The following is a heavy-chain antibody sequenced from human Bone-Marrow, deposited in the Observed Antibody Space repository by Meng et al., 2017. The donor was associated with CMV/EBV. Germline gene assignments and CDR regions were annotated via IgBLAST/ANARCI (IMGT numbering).Heavy chain of an antibody. Sequence: ASVKVSCKASGYTFTSYGISWVRQAPGQGLEWMGWISAYNGNTNYAQKLQGRVTMTTDTSTSTAYMELRSLRSEDTAVYYCATLGGHMGHSRGYYYYYGMDVWGQGTTVTVSS. V-gene: IGHV1-18*01. CDR3: ATLGGHMGHSRGYYYYYGMDV. J-gene: IGHJ6*02. D-gene: IGHD6-19*01. CDR2: ISAYNGNT. CDR1: GYTFTSYG.